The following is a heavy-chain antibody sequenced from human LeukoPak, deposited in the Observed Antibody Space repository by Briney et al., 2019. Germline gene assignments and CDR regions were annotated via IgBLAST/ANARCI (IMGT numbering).Heavy chain of an antibody. CDR2: INHSGST. Sequence: PSETLSLTCAVYGGSFSGYYWSWIRQPPGKGLEWIGEINHSGSTNYNPSLKSRVTISVDTSKYQFSLKLSSVTAADTAVYYCARGLPGTMVRGVPDYWGQGTLVTVSS. V-gene: IGHV4-34*01. CDR3: ARGLPGTMVRGVPDY. CDR1: GGSFSGYY. J-gene: IGHJ4*02. D-gene: IGHD3-10*01.